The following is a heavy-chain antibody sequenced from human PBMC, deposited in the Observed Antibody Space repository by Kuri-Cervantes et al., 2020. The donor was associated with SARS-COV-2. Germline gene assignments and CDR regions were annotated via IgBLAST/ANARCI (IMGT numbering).Heavy chain of an antibody. Sequence: GSLRLSCTVSGGSVSSGSYYWGWIRQPPGKGLEWIGSIYYSGSTYYNPSLKSRVTISVDTSKNQFSLKLSSVTAADTAVYYCARLPSYYYYGMDVWGQGTTVTVSS. J-gene: IGHJ6*02. CDR1: GGSVSSGSYY. CDR2: IYYSGST. CDR3: ARLPSYYYYGMDV. V-gene: IGHV4-39*01.